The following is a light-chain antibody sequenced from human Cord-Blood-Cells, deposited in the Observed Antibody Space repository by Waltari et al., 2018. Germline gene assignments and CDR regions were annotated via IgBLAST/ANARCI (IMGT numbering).Light chain of an antibody. CDR3: QQYYSTPFT. CDR1: QSVLYSSNNKNY. Sequence: MTQSPDSLAVSLGERATINCKSSQSVLYSSNNKNYLAWYQQKPGQPPKLLIYWASTRESGVPDRFSGSGSGTDITLTISSLQAEDVAVYYCQQYYSTPFTFGPGTKVDIK. CDR2: WAS. V-gene: IGKV4-1*01. J-gene: IGKJ3*01.